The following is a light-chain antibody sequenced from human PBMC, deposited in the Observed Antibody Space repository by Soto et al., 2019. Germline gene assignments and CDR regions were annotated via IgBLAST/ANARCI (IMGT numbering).Light chain of an antibody. V-gene: IGKV4-1*01. CDR2: WAS. J-gene: IGKJ4*01. CDR1: QSLLYSSSNKNY. Sequence: DIVMTQSPDSLAVSLGERATINCKSSQSLLYSSSNKNYLGWYQQKPGQSPKLLIYWASTRETGVPDRFSGSGAVTDFTLTISSLQAEDVAVYYCQQYYSAPLTFGGGTKVEIK. CDR3: QQYYSAPLT.